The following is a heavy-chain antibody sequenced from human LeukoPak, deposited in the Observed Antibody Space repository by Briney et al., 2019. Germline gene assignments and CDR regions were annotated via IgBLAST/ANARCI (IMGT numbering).Heavy chain of an antibody. J-gene: IGHJ4*02. CDR3: ARHSSSWYAYY. D-gene: IGHD6-13*01. CDR1: GGYIRSYY. V-gene: IGHV4-59*08. CDR2: IHYTGST. Sequence: SETLSLTCNVPGGYIRSYYWSWIRQPPGKGLEWMAHIHYTGSTNYNPSLKSRVNISVHTSKHKSPLQLNSVTATDTAVYFCARHSSSWYAYYWGGGTLVTVSS.